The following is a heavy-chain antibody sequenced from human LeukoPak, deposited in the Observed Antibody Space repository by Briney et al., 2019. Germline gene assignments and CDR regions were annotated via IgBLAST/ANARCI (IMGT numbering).Heavy chain of an antibody. CDR3: AKLSSSAYPRNIDY. Sequence: PGGSLRLSCAASGFTFSSYAMSWVRQAPGKGLEWVSAISGSGSSTYYADSVRGRFAISRDNSKNTLYLQMNSLRAEDTAVYYCAKLSSSAYPRNIDYWGRGTLVTVSS. V-gene: IGHV3-23*01. D-gene: IGHD3-22*01. CDR2: ISGSGSST. CDR1: GFTFSSYA. J-gene: IGHJ4*02.